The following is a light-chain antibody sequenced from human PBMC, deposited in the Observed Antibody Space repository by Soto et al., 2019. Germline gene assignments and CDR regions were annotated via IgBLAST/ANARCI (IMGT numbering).Light chain of an antibody. CDR1: HSLLHITGETF. CDR2: EVS. J-gene: IGKJ5*01. CDR3: MQSTQLPPT. Sequence: DVVMTQPRLSLSVAPGQPASISFNSSHSLLHITGETFLFWYLQKPGQSPQLLIYEVSTRVSGVPDRFSGSGSGTDFTLEISRVETDDVGIYYCMQSTQLPPTFGQGTRLEIK. V-gene: IGKV2D-29*02.